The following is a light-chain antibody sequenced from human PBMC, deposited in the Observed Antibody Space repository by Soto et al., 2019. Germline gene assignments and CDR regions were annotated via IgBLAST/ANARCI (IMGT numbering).Light chain of an antibody. J-gene: IGKJ4*01. CDR2: WAS. Sequence: DIVMTQSPDSLAVSLGERATINCKSSQTVLYSSNNKNALAWFQQKPGQPPKLLIYWASTRESGVPDRFSGSGSGTDFTLTISSLQAEDVAVYYCQQYRETLTFGGGTKVEIK. V-gene: IGKV4-1*01. CDR1: QTVLYSSNNKNA. CDR3: QQYRETLT.